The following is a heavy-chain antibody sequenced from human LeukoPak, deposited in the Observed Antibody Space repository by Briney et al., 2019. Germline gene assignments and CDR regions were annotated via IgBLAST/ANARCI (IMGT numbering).Heavy chain of an antibody. Sequence: TSETLSLTCGVPGGSITSTNYCTCVRQPPGKGLEWIGEVNLQGSTNYNPSLMGRVAISVDMSENHISLQLTSVTAADTAVYYCAREGGPYRPLDYSGQGTLVTVSS. CDR2: VNLQGST. J-gene: IGHJ4*02. V-gene: IGHV4-4*02. CDR3: AREGGPYRPLDY. CDR1: GGSITSTNY.